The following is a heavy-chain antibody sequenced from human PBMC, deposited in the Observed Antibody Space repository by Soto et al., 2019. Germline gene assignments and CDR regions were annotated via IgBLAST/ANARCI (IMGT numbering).Heavy chain of an antibody. Sequence: SVKVSCKASGYTFTSYAFHWVRQAPGQRLEWIGWIDAGNGNTEYSQNFQGRVTLTRDTSATTGYMELSSLRSEDTAVYYCARNIVATTYFDYWGQGTLVTVSS. CDR3: ARNIVATTYFDY. CDR2: IDAGNGNT. D-gene: IGHD5-12*01. J-gene: IGHJ4*02. CDR1: GYTFTSYA. V-gene: IGHV1-3*01.